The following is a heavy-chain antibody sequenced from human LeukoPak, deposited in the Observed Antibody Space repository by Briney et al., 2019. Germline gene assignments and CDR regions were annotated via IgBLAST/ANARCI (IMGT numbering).Heavy chain of an antibody. D-gene: IGHD4-17*01. J-gene: IGHJ4*02. Sequence: SETLSLTCTVSGGSINSNGYYWGWIRQPPGKGLECIGSIHYSGATYYNPSLKSRVTISLDTSKNQFSLGLTSVTAADTAVYYCARHEDYGRYDYWGQGTLVTVSS. CDR1: GGSINSNGYY. CDR2: IHYSGAT. CDR3: ARHEDYGRYDY. V-gene: IGHV4-39*01.